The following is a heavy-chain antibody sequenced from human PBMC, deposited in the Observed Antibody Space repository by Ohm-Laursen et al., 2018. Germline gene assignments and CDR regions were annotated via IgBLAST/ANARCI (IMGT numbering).Heavy chain of an antibody. J-gene: IGHJ4*02. Sequence: SLRLSCAASGFTVSSNYMSWVRQAPGKGLEWVSVIYSGGSTYYADSVKGRFTISRDNAKISLYLQMDSLRVEDTAVYYCARVGTTVAAGTLDYWGQGTLVTVSS. V-gene: IGHV3-66*01. CDR1: GFTVSSNY. CDR2: IYSGGST. CDR3: ARVGTTVAAGTLDY. D-gene: IGHD4-11*01.